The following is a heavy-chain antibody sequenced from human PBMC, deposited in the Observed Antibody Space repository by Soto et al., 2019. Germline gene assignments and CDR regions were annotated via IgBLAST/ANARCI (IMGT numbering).Heavy chain of an antibody. CDR3: ATISTVTLYFDY. V-gene: IGHV1-24*01. CDR1: GYTLTELS. Sequence: ASVKVSCKVSGYTLTELSMHWVRQAPGKGLEWMGGFDPEDGETIYAQKFQGRVTMTEDTSTDTAYMELSSLRSEDTAVYYCATISTVTLYFDYWGQGTLVTVSS. CDR2: FDPEDGET. J-gene: IGHJ4*02. D-gene: IGHD4-17*01.